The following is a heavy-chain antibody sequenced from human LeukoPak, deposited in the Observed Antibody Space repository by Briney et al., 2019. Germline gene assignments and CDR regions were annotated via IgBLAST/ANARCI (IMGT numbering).Heavy chain of an antibody. CDR2: ISYEGSNK. CDR1: GFTSSSYA. Sequence: GRSLRLSCAASGFTSSSYAMHWGRQAPGKGLEWVAVISYEGSNKYYADSVKGRFTISRDNSKNTLYLQMNSLRAEDTAVYYCARSQGYYASVSYYKGPIYYSYYGMDVWGQGTTVTVSS. D-gene: IGHD3-10*01. CDR3: ARSQGYYASVSYYKGPIYYSYYGMDV. J-gene: IGHJ6*02. V-gene: IGHV3-30*04.